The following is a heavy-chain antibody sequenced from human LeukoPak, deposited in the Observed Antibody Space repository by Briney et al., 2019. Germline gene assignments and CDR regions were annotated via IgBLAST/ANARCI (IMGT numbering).Heavy chain of an antibody. J-gene: IGHJ4*02. CDR3: AREYGTVTPRQFDS. D-gene: IGHD4-17*01. CDR1: GGTVSSSY. V-gene: IGHV3-66*01. CDR2: IYSGGST. Sequence: TGGSLRLSCAVSGGTVSSSYMNWVRQAPGKGLEWVSVIYSGGSTYYSDSVRGRFIISRDSSKNMLFLQMNSLRVEDTAVYYCAREYGTVTPRQFDSWGQGTLVTVSS.